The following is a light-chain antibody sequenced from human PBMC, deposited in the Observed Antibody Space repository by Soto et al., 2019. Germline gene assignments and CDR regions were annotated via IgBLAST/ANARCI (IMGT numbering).Light chain of an antibody. V-gene: IGKV3-20*01. CDR2: VAS. Sequence: EIVVTQSPGTLSLSPGERATLSCRASQSVSSSYLAWYQQKPGQAPRLLIYVASSRATGIPDRFSGSGSGPDFTLTISRLEPEDFAVYYCQQYGSSPRNFCQGTKLEIK. CDR3: QQYGSSPRN. J-gene: IGKJ2*01. CDR1: QSVSSSY.